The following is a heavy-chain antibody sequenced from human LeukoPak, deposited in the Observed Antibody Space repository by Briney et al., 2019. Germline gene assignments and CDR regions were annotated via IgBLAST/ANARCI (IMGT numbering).Heavy chain of an antibody. V-gene: IGHV3-23*01. J-gene: IGHJ3*02. Sequence: GGSLRLSCAASGFTFSSYAMSWVRQAPGKGLEWVSAISGSGGSTYYADSVKGRFTISRDNSKNTLYLQMNSLRAEDTAVYYCARQQFLEHDVFDIWGQGTKVTVSS. CDR2: ISGSGGST. CDR1: GFTFSSYA. CDR3: ARQQFLEHDVFDI. D-gene: IGHD2/OR15-2a*01.